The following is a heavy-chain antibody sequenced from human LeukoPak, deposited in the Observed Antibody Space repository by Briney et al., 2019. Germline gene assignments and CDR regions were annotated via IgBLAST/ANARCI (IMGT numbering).Heavy chain of an antibody. J-gene: IGHJ4*02. V-gene: IGHV1-2*02. CDR1: GHTFSDYY. CDR2: INRDRGAT. D-gene: IGHD2-2*01. CDR3: AMLGMATSYDK. Sequence: ASVKVSCKASGHTFSDYYIHWVRQAPGQGLERMGWINRDRGATNYAQKFQGRVSLTRDTSISTAYMELNRLTSDDTGVYYCAMLGMATSYDKWGQGTLVTVSS.